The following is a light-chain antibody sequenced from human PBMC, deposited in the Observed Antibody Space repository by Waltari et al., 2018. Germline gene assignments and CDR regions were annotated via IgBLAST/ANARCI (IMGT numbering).Light chain of an antibody. CDR1: QSVSSY. CDR2: DAS. J-gene: IGKJ2*01. Sequence: IVLTQSPATLSLSPGERATLSCRASQSVSSYLAWYQQKPGQAPRLLIYDASNRATGIPARFSGSGSGTDFTLTISSLEPEDFAVYYCQHRSNWPPYTFGQGTKLEIK. CDR3: QHRSNWPPYT. V-gene: IGKV3-11*01.